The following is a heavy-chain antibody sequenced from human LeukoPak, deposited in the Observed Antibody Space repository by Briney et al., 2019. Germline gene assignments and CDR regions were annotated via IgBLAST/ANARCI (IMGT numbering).Heavy chain of an antibody. CDR3: ARGRGSSRCYFDY. V-gene: IGHV3-23*01. D-gene: IGHD1-26*01. Sequence: PGGSLRLSCAASGFTFGSYAMGWVRQAPGKGLEWVSAVSASGPNTYYADSVKGRFTVSRDNSKNTLYLQMSSLRADDTAVYYCARGRGSSRCYFDYWGRGTLVTVSS. CDR2: VSASGPNT. CDR1: GFTFGSYA. J-gene: IGHJ4*02.